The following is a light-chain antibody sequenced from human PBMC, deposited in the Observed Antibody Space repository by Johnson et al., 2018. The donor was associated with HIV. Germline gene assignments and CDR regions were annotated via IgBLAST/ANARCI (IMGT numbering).Light chain of an antibody. J-gene: IGLJ1*01. V-gene: IGLV1-51*01. CDR2: DND. CDR3: ATWDSSLSAYV. Sequence: QSVLTQPPSVSAAPGQKVTISCSGSSSNIGNNYVSWYQQLPGTAPKLLIYDNDKRPSGIPDRFSPSKSGSSATLGITGLQTGDEADYYCATWDSSLSAYVFGPGTKVTIL. CDR1: SSNIGNNY.